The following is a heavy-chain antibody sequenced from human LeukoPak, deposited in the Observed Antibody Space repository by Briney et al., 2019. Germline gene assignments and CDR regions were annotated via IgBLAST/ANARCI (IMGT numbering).Heavy chain of an antibody. Sequence: SETLSLTCAVSGGSIRSSKWWSWVRQPPGKGLEWIGEIYHSGSTNYNPSLKSRVTISVDKSKNQFSLKLTSVTAADTAVYYCARGRDSSDPFFDPWGQEPWSPSPQ. D-gene: IGHD4-17*01. CDR2: IYHSGST. CDR3: ARGRDSSDPFFDP. CDR1: GGSIRSSKW. V-gene: IGHV4-4*02. J-gene: IGHJ5*02.